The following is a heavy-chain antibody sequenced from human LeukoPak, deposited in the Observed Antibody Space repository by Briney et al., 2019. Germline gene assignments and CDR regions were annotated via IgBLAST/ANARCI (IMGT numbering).Heavy chain of an antibody. CDR3: AKDLFDIVVVPAAVDAFDI. Sequence: GGSLRLSGAASGFTFSSYVMHWVRQAPGKGLEWVAFIRYDGSNKFYADSVKGRFTISRDNSKNTLYLQMNSLRAEDTAVYYCAKDLFDIVVVPAAVDAFDIWGQGTMVTVSS. D-gene: IGHD2-2*01. CDR1: GFTFSSYV. V-gene: IGHV3-30*02. CDR2: IRYDGSNK. J-gene: IGHJ3*02.